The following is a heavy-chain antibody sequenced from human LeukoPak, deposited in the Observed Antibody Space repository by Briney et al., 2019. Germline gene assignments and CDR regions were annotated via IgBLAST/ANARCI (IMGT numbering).Heavy chain of an antibody. CDR1: GGSIISGGYY. J-gene: IGHJ4*02. D-gene: IGHD3-9*01. Sequence: SETLSLTCTVSGGSIISGGYYWSWIRQPPGRGLEWIGYIYHSGGTTYTPSLKRRVTISVDRSKIQFSLKLSSVTAADTAVYYCARNDILTGYCFDYWGQGTLVTVSS. CDR3: ARNDILTGYCFDY. CDR2: IYHSGGT. V-gene: IGHV4-30-2*01.